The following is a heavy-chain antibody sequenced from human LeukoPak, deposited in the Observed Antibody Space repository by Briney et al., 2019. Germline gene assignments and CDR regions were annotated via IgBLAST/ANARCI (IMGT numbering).Heavy chain of an antibody. CDR2: IYFSGGP. D-gene: IGHD2-2*02. V-gene: IGHV4-59*01. Sequence: SETLSLXCTVSCGSISSYHWSWVPQPPGKGPEWVGYIYFSGGPNYNPSLKSRVTISVDTSKNQFSLKLSSVTAADTAVYYCARARGDVVVPAAIYDYYYYMDVWGKGTTVTVSS. CDR3: ARARGDVVVPAAIYDYYYYMDV. J-gene: IGHJ6*03. CDR1: CGSISSYH.